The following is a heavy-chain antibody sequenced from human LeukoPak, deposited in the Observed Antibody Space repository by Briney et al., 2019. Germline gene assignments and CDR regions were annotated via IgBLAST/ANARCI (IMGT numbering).Heavy chain of an antibody. Sequence: SETLSLTCTVSGGSISSYYWSWIRQPPGKGLEWIGYIYYSGSTNYNPSLKSRVTISVDTSKNQFSLKLSPVTAADTAVYYCARDHPRITIFGVDRNGAFDIWGQGTMVTVSS. D-gene: IGHD3-3*01. V-gene: IGHV4-59*01. CDR1: GGSISSYY. J-gene: IGHJ3*02. CDR2: IYYSGST. CDR3: ARDHPRITIFGVDRNGAFDI.